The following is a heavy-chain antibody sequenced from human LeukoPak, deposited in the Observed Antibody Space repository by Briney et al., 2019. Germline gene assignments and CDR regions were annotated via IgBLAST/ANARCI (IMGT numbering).Heavy chain of an antibody. CDR3: ARRYSSGSRLYYYMDV. D-gene: IGHD6-19*01. J-gene: IGHJ6*03. CDR1: GGSFSGYY. Sequence: TSESLSLTCSVYGGSFSGYYWSWIRQPPGKGLEWIREINHSGSTNYNPSLKSRVTISVDTSKNQFSLKLSSVTAADTAVYYCARRYSSGSRLYYYMDVWGKGTTVTVSS. V-gene: IGHV4-34*01. CDR2: INHSGST.